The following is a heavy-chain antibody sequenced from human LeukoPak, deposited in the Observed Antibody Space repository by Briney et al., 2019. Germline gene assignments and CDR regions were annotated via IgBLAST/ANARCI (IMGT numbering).Heavy chain of an antibody. J-gene: IGHJ4*02. V-gene: IGHV4-61*02. CDR2: IYTSGST. Sequence: SQTLSLTCTVSGGSISSGSDYWGWLRQPAGTGLEWIGRIYTSGSTNYNPSLKSRVTISVDTSKNQSSLKLSSVTAADTAVYYCVRVTTGGYYNCWGQGTLVTVSS. D-gene: IGHD3-22*01. CDR1: GGSISSGSDY. CDR3: VRVTTGGYYNC.